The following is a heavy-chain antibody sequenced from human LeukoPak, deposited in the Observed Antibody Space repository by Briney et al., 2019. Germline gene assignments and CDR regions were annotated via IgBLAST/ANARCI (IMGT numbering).Heavy chain of an antibody. Sequence: GGSLRLSCAASGFTFSSYGMHWVRQAPGKGLEWVAVISYDGINKYYADSVKGRFTISRDNSKNTLYLLMNSLRAEDTAVYYCARSGGGYSSGYFYWGQGTLVTVSS. CDR2: ISYDGINK. J-gene: IGHJ4*02. CDR1: GFTFSSYG. D-gene: IGHD6-19*01. V-gene: IGHV3-30*03. CDR3: ARSGGGYSSGYFY.